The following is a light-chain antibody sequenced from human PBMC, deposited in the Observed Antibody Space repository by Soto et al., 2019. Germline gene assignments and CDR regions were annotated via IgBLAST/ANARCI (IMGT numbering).Light chain of an antibody. CDR2: AAS. CDR3: QQYETFSGT. V-gene: IGKV1-9*01. CDR1: QDIAIY. J-gene: IGKJ1*01. Sequence: SRLTQSPSSLSASLVDIVTITFLASQDIAIYLAWYHQKPGEAPKLLIYAASTLYGGVPSRFRGSGSGTKFTLPIASLQPDDFATYYCQQYETFSGTFGPGTKVDI.